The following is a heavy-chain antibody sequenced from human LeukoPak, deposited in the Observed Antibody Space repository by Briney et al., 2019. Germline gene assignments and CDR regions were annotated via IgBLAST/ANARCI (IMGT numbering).Heavy chain of an antibody. D-gene: IGHD2-15*01. CDR1: GFTFEAYG. CDR3: ARRICNGGSCYLDY. J-gene: IGHJ4*02. Sequence: GGSLRLSCAASGFTFEAYGMSRVRQAPGKGLEWVSGILWNGDNTVYADSVKGRFTISRDNAKNSLYLQMNSLRAEDTALYHCARRICNGGSCYLDYWGQGTLVTVSS. CDR2: ILWNGDNT. V-gene: IGHV3-20*01.